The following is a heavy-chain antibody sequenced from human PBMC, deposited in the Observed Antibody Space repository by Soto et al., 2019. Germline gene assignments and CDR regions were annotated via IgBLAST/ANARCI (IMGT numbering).Heavy chain of an antibody. J-gene: IGHJ4*01. Sequence: EVQLVESGGGLVQPGGSLRLSCAASGFTFSNAWINCFRQAPGKALEWVGRIKSKTDGGPTDLAAAVKGRFAISIDESKNIIDLQMNSLKIEDTAVYDCTTAYYSTMKVVHFAYWGHRTLVTVSS. CDR3: TTAYYSTMKVVHFAY. CDR2: IKSKTDGGPT. V-gene: IGHV3-15*07. CDR1: GFTFSNAW. D-gene: IGHD3-22*01.